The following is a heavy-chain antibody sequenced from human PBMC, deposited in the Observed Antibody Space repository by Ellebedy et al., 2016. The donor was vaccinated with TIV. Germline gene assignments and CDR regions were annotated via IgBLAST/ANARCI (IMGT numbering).Heavy chain of an antibody. J-gene: IGHJ4*02. CDR3: AKKNSPGYIVAVVNY. D-gene: IGHD6-13*01. V-gene: IGHV3-23*01. Sequence: GGSLRLXCAASGFTFSSYAMSWVRQAPGKGLEWVSAISDSGGSTYYADSVKGRFTISRDNSKNTLYLQMNSLRAEDTAVYYCAKKNSPGYIVAVVNYWGQGTLVTVSS. CDR1: GFTFSSYA. CDR2: ISDSGGST.